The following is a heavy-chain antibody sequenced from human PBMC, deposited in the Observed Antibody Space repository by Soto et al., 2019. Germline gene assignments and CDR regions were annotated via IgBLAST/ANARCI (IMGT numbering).Heavy chain of an antibody. CDR1: GGSISSYY. J-gene: IGHJ3*02. V-gene: IGHV4-59*08. CDR3: ARSYVDTAMLNAFAI. Sequence: SETLSLTCTVSGGSISSYYWSWIRQPPGKGLEWIGYIYYSGSTNYNPSLKSRVTISVDTSKNQFSLKLSSVTAADTAVYYCARSYVDTAMLNAFAIWGQGTMVTVSS. CDR2: IYYSGST. D-gene: IGHD5-18*01.